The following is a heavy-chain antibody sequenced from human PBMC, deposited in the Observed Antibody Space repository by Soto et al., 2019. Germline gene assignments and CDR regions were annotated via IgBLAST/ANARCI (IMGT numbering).Heavy chain of an antibody. V-gene: IGHV3-23*01. Sequence: EVQLLESGGGLVQPGGSLRLSCAASGFTFSSYAMSWVRQAPGKGLEWVSAISGSGGSTYYADSVKGRFTISRDNSKNTLYLQMNSLRAEDTAVYYCAAHYCSGGSCYPGHFDYWGPGTLVNGPS. CDR2: ISGSGGST. CDR3: AAHYCSGGSCYPGHFDY. D-gene: IGHD2-15*01. CDR1: GFTFSSYA. J-gene: IGHJ4*02.